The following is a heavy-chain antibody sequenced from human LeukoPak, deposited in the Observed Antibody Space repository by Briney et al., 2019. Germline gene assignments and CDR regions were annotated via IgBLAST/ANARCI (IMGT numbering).Heavy chain of an antibody. CDR3: ARWGSYSFDY. Sequence: PGGSLRLSCAASGFTFSSYGMHWVRQAPGKGLEWVAVISYDGSNKYYADSVKGRFTISRDNSKNTLYLQMNSLRAEDTAVYYCARWGSYSFDYWGQGTLVTVSS. CDR2: ISYDGSNK. D-gene: IGHD1-26*01. CDR1: GFTFSSYG. J-gene: IGHJ4*02. V-gene: IGHV3-30*03.